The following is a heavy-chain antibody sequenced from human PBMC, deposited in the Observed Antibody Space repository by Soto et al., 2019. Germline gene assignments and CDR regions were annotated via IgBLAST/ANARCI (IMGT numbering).Heavy chain of an antibody. V-gene: IGHV4-34*01. CDR3: ARGRSRQQLVRGGAFDI. Sequence: QVQLQQWGAGLLKPSETLSLTCAVYGGSFSGYYWSWIRQPPGKGLEWIGAINHSGSSNYNPSLKSRVTISVDTSKNQFSLKLSSVTAADTAVYYCARGRSRQQLVRGGAFDIWGQGTIVTVSS. D-gene: IGHD6-13*01. CDR1: GGSFSGYY. CDR2: INHSGSS. J-gene: IGHJ3*02.